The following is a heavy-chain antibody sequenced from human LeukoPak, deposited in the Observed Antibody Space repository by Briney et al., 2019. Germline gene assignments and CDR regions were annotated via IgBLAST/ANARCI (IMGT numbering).Heavy chain of an antibody. V-gene: IGHV4-38-2*02. CDR2: IYHSGST. CDR1: GYSISSGYY. J-gene: IGHJ6*03. Sequence: PSETLSLTCTVSGYSISSGYYWGWIRQPLGKGLEWIGSIYHSGSTYYNPSLKSPVTISVDTSKNQFSLKLSSVTAADTAVYYCARMPGYSYYYMDVWGKGTTVTVSS. CDR3: ARMPGYSYYYMDV. D-gene: IGHD5-18*01.